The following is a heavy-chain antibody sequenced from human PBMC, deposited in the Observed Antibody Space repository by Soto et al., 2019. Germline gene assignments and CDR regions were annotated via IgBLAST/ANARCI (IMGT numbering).Heavy chain of an antibody. J-gene: IGHJ3*02. V-gene: IGHV1-2*02. D-gene: IGHD6-13*01. CDR3: AREGGGIAAAGAGDDSFDI. CDR2: TNPNSGDT. CDR1: GYTVRDYY. Sequence: ASGKVCCESSGYTVRDYYIQWVRRAPGQGLGWMGWTNPNSGDTNYAQKFQGRVTLARDTSINTAYMELTSLKLDDTAVYYCAREGGGIAAAGAGDDSFDIWGQGTMVTVS.